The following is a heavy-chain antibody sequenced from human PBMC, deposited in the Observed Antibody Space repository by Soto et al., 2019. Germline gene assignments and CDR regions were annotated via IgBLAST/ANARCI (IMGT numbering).Heavy chain of an antibody. CDR2: INGGNGNT. V-gene: IGHV1-3*01. Sequence: ASVKVSCKANGYTFRNYAMHWVRQAPGQGLEWMGWINGGNGNTKYSQKFQGRVTITRDTSASTAYMELSSLRSEDTAVYYCARDGPIYDILSARYFYGMDVWGQGTTVTVSS. CDR1: GYTFRNYA. D-gene: IGHD3-9*01. CDR3: ARDGPIYDILSARYFYGMDV. J-gene: IGHJ6*02.